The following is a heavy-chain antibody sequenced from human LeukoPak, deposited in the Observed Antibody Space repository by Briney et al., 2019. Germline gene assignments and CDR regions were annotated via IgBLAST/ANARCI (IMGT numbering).Heavy chain of an antibody. D-gene: IGHD2-2*01. CDR3: AKGTPVVPAAYPHY. V-gene: IGHV3-9*01. CDR2: ISWNSGSM. Sequence: GGSLRLSCAASGFTFDDYAMHWVRQAPGKGLEWVSGISWNSGSMCYADSVKGRFTISRDNAKNSLYLQMNSLRAEDTAVYYCAKGTPVVPAAYPHYWGQGTLVTVSS. J-gene: IGHJ4*02. CDR1: GFTFDDYA.